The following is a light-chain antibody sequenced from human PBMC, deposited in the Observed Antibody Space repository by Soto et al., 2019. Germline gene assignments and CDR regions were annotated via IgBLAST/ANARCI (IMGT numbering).Light chain of an antibody. CDR1: QGISSY. CDR2: AAS. J-gene: IGKJ1*01. V-gene: IGKV1-9*01. Sequence: DIQLTQSPSFLSASVGDRVTITCRASQGISSYLAWYQQKPGKAPKLLIYAASTLQSGVPSRFSGSGSGTEFTLTISSLQPEDFATYYCQQLNSYQWTFGQGNKVEIK. CDR3: QQLNSYQWT.